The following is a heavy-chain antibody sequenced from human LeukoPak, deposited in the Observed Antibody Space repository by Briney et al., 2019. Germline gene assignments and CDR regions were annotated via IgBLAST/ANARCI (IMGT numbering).Heavy chain of an antibody. CDR2: IWYDGSNK. CDR3: ARERYDSSGYCNFDY. V-gene: IGHV3-33*01. J-gene: IGHJ4*02. D-gene: IGHD3-22*01. CDR1: GFTFSSYG. Sequence: GALRLSCAASGFTFSSYGMHWVRQAPGKGLEWVAVIWYDGSNKYYADSVKGRFTISRDNSKNTLYLQMNSLRAEDTAVYYCARERYDSSGYCNFDYWGQGTLVTVSS.